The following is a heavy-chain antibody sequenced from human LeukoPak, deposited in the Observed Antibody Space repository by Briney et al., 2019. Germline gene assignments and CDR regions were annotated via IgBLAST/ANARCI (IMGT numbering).Heavy chain of an antibody. CDR3: ARDQVAARFDY. CDR2: ISSSSSYI. Sequence: GGSLRLSCAASGFTFSSYSMNWVRQAPGKGLEWVSSISSSSSYIYYADSVKGRFTISRDNAKNSLYLQMNSLRAEDTAVYYCARDQVAARFDYGGQGTLVTVPS. D-gene: IGHD6-19*01. J-gene: IGHJ4*02. V-gene: IGHV3-21*01. CDR1: GFTFSSYS.